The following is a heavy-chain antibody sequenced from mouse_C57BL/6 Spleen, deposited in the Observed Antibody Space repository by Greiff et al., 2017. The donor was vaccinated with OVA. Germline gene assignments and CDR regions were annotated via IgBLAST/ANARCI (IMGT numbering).Heavy chain of an antibody. CDR3: ARGWDDAWYFGV. Sequence: VQLLQSGADLVKPGASVKLSCKASGYTFTSYWMHWVKQRPGKGLEWIGEINPGDSDTNYNQKFKGKATLTVDNSSSTAYMQLSSLTSEDSAVYYCARGWDDAWYFGVWGTGTTVTVAS. J-gene: IGHJ1*03. D-gene: IGHD4-1*01. V-gene: IGHV1-69*02. CDR1: GYTFTSYW. CDR2: INPGDSDT.